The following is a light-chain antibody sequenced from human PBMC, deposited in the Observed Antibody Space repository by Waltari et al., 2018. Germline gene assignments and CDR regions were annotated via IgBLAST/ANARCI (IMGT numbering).Light chain of an antibody. CDR1: QSVSSSY. CDR2: GAS. Sequence: EIVLTQSPGTLSLSPGERATLSCRASQSVSSSYLAWYQQKSGQAPRLLIYGASSRATGIPDRLSGSGSGTDFTLTISRLEPEDFAVYYCQRYGGSPLITFGQGTRLEIK. CDR3: QRYGGSPLIT. J-gene: IGKJ5*01. V-gene: IGKV3-20*01.